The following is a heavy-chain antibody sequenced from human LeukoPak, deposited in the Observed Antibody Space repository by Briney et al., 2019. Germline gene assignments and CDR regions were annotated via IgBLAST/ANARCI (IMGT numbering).Heavy chain of an antibody. Sequence: SGGSLRLSCAASGFTFSSYGMHWVRQAPGKGLEWVAYIRYDGSNKYYADSVKGRFTIFRENSKTTLYLQINSLRAEDTAVYYCARTWIQLWLVGYWGQGTLVTVSS. CDR3: ARTWIQLWLVGY. D-gene: IGHD5-18*01. V-gene: IGHV3-30*02. J-gene: IGHJ4*02. CDR2: IRYDGSNK. CDR1: GFTFSSYG.